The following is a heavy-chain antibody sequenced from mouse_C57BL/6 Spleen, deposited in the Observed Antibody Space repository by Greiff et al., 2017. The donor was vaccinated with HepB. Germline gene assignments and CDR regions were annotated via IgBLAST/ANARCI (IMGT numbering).Heavy chain of an antibody. V-gene: IGHV1-69*01. Sequence: VQLQQPGAELVMPGASVKLSCKASGYTFTSYWMHWVKQRPGQGLEWIGEIDPSDSYTNYNQKFKGKSTLTVDKSSSTAYMQLSSLTSEDSAVYYCARQITTVVAMDYGGQGTSVTVSS. CDR1: GYTFTSYW. D-gene: IGHD1-1*01. J-gene: IGHJ4*01. CDR2: IDPSDSYT. CDR3: ARQITTVVAMDY.